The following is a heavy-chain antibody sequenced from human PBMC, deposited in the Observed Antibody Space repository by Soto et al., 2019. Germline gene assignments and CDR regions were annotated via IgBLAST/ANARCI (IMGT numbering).Heavy chain of an antibody. Sequence: PSETLSLTCTVSGGSISSGGYYWSWIRQHPGKGLEWIGYIYYSGSTYYNPSLKSRVTISVDTSKNQFSLKLSSVTAADTAVYYCARSGVMDYDFWSGYYRAGYGMDVWGQGTTVTVSS. CDR3: ARSGVMDYDFWSGYYRAGYGMDV. CDR2: IYYSGST. CDR1: GGSISSGGYY. J-gene: IGHJ6*02. V-gene: IGHV4-31*03. D-gene: IGHD3-3*01.